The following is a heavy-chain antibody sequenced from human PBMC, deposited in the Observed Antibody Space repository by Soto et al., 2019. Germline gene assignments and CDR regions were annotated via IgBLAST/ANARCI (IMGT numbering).Heavy chain of an antibody. CDR2: LYDVDGS. Sequence: DVQLVESGGGLIQPGESMRLSCAAFGLTISGKKYLSWVRQAPGTGLEWVSALYDVDGSFYAVSVKGRFTTSSDSSKTTVYLQMNDLRPDDTAGYYCATWHEREHAYDVWGPGTPVTVSS. J-gene: IGHJ3*01. CDR1: GLTISGKKY. CDR3: ATWHEREHAYDV. V-gene: IGHV3-53*01. D-gene: IGHD1-1*01.